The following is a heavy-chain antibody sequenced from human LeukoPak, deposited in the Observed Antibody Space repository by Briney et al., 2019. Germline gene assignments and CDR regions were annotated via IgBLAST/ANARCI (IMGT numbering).Heavy chain of an antibody. Sequence: TGGSLRLSCAASGFTVSSNYMSWVRQAPGKGLEWVSVIYSGGSTYYADSVKGRFTISRDNSKNTLYLQMNSLRAEDTAVYYCARTPAGLYFDYWGQGTLVTVSS. CDR1: GFTVSSNY. V-gene: IGHV3-66*01. CDR2: IYSGGST. J-gene: IGHJ4*02. CDR3: ARTPAGLYFDY. D-gene: IGHD2-2*01.